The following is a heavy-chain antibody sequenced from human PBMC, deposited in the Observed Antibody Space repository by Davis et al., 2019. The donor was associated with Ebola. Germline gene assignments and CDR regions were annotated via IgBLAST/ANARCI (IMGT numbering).Heavy chain of an antibody. J-gene: IGHJ6*02. Sequence: PGGSLRLSCAASGFIFSNYWMSWVRQAPGKGREWVAIIKQDGGEKYYVDSVKGRFTISRDNAKNSLFLQMNSLRAEDTALYYCASGDGRGNSYDMDVWGQGTTVTVSS. CDR2: IKQDGGEK. CDR3: ASGDGRGNSYDMDV. V-gene: IGHV3-7*03. D-gene: IGHD4-23*01. CDR1: GFIFSNYW.